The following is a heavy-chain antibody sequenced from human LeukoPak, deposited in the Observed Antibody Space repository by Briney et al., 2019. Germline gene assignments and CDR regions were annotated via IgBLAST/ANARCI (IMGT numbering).Heavy chain of an antibody. J-gene: IGHJ4*02. CDR2: INPDGSST. CDR3: ARVGRTPPFN. V-gene: IGHV3-74*01. Sequence: PGGSLRLSCAASGFSFSTYWMHWVRRAPGKGLVWVSQINPDGSSTDYADSVKGRFTSSRDNAKNTVYLQMNSLRAEDTAVYYCARVGRTPPFNWGQGTLVTVSS. CDR1: GFSFSTYW.